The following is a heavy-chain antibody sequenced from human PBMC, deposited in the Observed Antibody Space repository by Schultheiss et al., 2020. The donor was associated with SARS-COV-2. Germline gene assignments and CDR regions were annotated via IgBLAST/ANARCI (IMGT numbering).Heavy chain of an antibody. D-gene: IGHD3-3*01. CDR1: GGSISSSNW. CDR2: INHSGST. V-gene: IGHV4-4*02. J-gene: IGHJ5*02. Sequence: SETLSLTCAVSGGSISSSNWWSWVRQPPGKGLEWIGEINHSGSTNYNPSLKSRVTISVDTSKNQFSLKLSSVTAADTAVYYCARATIFGVVTKKNWFDPWGQGTLVTVSS. CDR3: ARATIFGVVTKKNWFDP.